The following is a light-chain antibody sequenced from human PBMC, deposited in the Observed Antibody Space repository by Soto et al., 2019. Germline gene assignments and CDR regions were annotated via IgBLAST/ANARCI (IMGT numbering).Light chain of an antibody. CDR3: AARDDSLNGYV. J-gene: IGLJ1*01. Sequence: VLTQPPSASGTPGQRVTISCSGSSSNIGSNTVNWYQQLPGTAPKLLIYSNNQRPSGVPGRFSGSKSGTSASLAISGLQSEDEADYYCAARDDSLNGYVFGTGTKVTVL. V-gene: IGLV1-44*01. CDR1: SSNIGSNT. CDR2: SNN.